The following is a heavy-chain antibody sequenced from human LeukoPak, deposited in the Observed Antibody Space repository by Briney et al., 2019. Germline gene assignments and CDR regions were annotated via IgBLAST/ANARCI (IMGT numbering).Heavy chain of an antibody. CDR1: GFTFSSYA. Sequence: PGGSLRLSCAAPGFTFSSYAMSWVRQAPGKGLEWVSAISGSGGSTYYADSVKGRFTISRDNSKNTLYLQMNSLRAEDTAVYYCAKVDLSIAAAGTGYFDYWGQGTLVTVSS. CDR2: ISGSGGST. J-gene: IGHJ4*02. D-gene: IGHD6-13*01. V-gene: IGHV3-23*01. CDR3: AKVDLSIAAAGTGYFDY.